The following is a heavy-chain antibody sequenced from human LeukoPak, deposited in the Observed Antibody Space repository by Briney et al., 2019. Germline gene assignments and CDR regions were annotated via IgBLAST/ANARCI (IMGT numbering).Heavy chain of an antibody. CDR3: AREPPTTVTYYNWFDP. V-gene: IGHV1-69*13. CDR1: GGTFSSYA. Sequence: SVKVSCKASGGTFSSYAISWVRQAPGQGLEWMGGIIPIFGTANYAQKFQGRVTITADESTSTAYMELSSLKSEDTAVYYCAREPPTTVTYYNWFDPWGQGTLVTVSS. D-gene: IGHD4-11*01. CDR2: IIPIFGTA. J-gene: IGHJ5*02.